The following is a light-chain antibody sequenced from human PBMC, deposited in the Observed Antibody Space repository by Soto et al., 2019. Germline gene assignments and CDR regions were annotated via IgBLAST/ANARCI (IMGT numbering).Light chain of an antibody. J-gene: IGLJ1*01. V-gene: IGLV1-40*01. CDR1: NSNIGAGFA. CDR3: HSYDSRLNCYV. Sequence: QSVLTQPPSVSGAPGHRVTISCTGSNSNIGAGFAVHWYQQLPGTAPKLLIHGNNNRPSGVPDRFSGSKSDTSASLTITGPQADDEADYYCHSYDSRLNCYVFGTGTKLTVL. CDR2: GNN.